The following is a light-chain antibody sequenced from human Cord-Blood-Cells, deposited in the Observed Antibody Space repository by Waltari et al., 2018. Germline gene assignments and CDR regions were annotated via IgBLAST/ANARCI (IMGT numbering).Light chain of an antibody. Sequence: QSALTQPASVSGSPGQSITISCTGTSSDVGSYNLDSWYQQHPVKAPKHKIYEGSKRRPGVSNRLSDSKSANTASLGFAGLQAEDESDSYCCSYAGSSTYVFGTGTKVTVL. CDR3: CSYAGSSTYV. CDR2: EGS. CDR1: SSDVGSYNL. V-gene: IGLV2-23*01. J-gene: IGLJ1*01.